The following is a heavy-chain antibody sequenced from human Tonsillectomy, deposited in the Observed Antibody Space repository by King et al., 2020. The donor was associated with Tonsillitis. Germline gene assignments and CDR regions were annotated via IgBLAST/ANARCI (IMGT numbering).Heavy chain of an antibody. J-gene: IGHJ5*02. D-gene: IGHD2-21*02. CDR1: GGSVSGYY. Sequence: VQLPESGPGLVKPSETLSLTCTVSGGSVSGYYWTWIRQPPGKGLEWIGHIYSTGRTTYNPSLKGLVTISLDTSKNHFSLKLTSVTAADTAFYYCARFTTVTAPNWLDPWGQGTLVTVSS. CDR3: ARFTTVTAPNWLDP. V-gene: IGHV4-59*08. CDR2: IYSTGRT.